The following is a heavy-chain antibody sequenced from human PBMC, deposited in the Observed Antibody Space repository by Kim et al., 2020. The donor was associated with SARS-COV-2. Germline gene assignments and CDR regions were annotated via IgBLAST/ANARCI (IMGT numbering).Heavy chain of an antibody. J-gene: IGHJ4*02. CDR3: ARDRGASDY. Sequence: GSTYYKPSLKSRVTISVDTSKNQFSRKLSSVTAADTAVYYCARDRGASDYWGQGTLVTVSS. CDR2: GST. V-gene: IGHV4-31*02. D-gene: IGHD3-10*01.